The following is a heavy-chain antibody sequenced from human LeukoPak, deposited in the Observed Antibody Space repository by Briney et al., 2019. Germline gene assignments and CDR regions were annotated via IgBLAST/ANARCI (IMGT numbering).Heavy chain of an antibody. D-gene: IGHD6-19*01. CDR2: THHNGET. CDR1: GYPISSGYY. J-gene: IGHJ5*02. V-gene: IGHV4-38-2*02. Sequence: PSETLSLTCTVSGYPISSGYYWAWIRQPPGKGLEWIGSTHHNGETYYNPSLKSRVTMPVDTSKNQFSLKLSSVTAADTAVYYCAKDAGSSGWYDWFDPWGQGTLVTVSS. CDR3: AKDAGSSGWYDWFDP.